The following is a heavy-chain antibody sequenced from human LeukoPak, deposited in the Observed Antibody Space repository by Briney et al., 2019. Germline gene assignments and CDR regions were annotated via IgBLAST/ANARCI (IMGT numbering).Heavy chain of an antibody. CDR1: GFTFSKSW. D-gene: IGHD1/OR15-1a*01. CDR2: INLDGSQK. J-gene: IGHJ4*02. V-gene: IGHV3-7*01. CDR3: ATNRGPNTFDH. Sequence: PGGSLRLSCAAFGFTFSKSWMTWVRQAPGKGLEWVANINLDGSQKYYVDSVNGRFTASRDNGKNSLYLEMNNLRIEDTAVYYCATNRGPNTFDHWGQGTLITVSS.